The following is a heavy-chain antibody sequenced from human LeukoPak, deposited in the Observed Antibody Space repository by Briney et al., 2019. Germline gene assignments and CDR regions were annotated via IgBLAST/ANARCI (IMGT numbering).Heavy chain of an antibody. CDR3: ARDQGRWLVRTFDY. CDR1: GGSISSYY. V-gene: IGHV4-59*12. J-gene: IGHJ4*02. Sequence: NTSETLSLTCTVSGGSISSYYWSWIRQPPGKGLEWIGYIYYSGSTNYNPSLKSRVTISVDTSKNQFSLKLSSVTAADTAVYYCARDQGRWLVRTFDYWGQGTLVTVSS. D-gene: IGHD6-19*01. CDR2: IYYSGST.